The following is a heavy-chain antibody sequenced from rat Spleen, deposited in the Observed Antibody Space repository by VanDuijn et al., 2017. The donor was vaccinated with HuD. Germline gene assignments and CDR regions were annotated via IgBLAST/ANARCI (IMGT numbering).Heavy chain of an antibody. CDR1: GFTFNNYW. D-gene: IGHD4-4*01. CDR3: TATLWGLMAA. Sequence: EVQLVESGGGLVQPGRSMKLSCAASGFTFNNYWMTWIRQAPKKGLEWVAAIVDDGSNTFYRDSVKGRFTISRDNAKSTLYLQVDSLRSEDTATYYCTATLWGLMAAWGQGASVTVSS. V-gene: IGHV5-25*01. CDR2: IVDDGSNT. J-gene: IGHJ4*01.